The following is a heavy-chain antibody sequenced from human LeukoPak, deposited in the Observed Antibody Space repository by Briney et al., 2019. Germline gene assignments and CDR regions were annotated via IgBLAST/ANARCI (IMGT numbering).Heavy chain of an antibody. CDR2: IYTSGST. CDR1: GGSISNKY. D-gene: IGHD6-19*01. V-gene: IGHV4-4*07. J-gene: IGHJ6*03. CDR3: ARGRGGWYNYYMDV. Sequence: SETLSLTCTVSGGSISNKYWSWIRQPAGRGLEWIGRIYTSGSTNYNPSLKSRVTISVDTSKNQFSLKLSSVTAADTAVYYCARGRGGWYNYYMDVWGKGTTVTISS.